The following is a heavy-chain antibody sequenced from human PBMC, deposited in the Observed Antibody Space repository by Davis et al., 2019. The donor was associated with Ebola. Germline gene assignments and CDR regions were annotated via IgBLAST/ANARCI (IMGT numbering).Heavy chain of an antibody. V-gene: IGHV4-39*01. J-gene: IGHJ5*02. CDR2: IYYGGTT. CDR3: ARHSITDYDGSGSYFFDP. D-gene: IGHD3-10*01. CDR1: GDSISGSSYY. Sequence: MPSETLSLTCTVSGDSISGSSYYWAWLRQPPGKGLEWIGSIYYGGTTYYNPSLKSRVTISVDTSRNQFSLKVTSVTAADTAVYFCARHSITDYDGSGSYFFDPWGQGTLVIVSS.